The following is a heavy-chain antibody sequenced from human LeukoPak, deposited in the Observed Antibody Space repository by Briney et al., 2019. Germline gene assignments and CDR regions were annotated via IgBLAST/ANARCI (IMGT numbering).Heavy chain of an antibody. D-gene: IGHD3-22*01. Sequence: PSETLSLTCTVSGGSISSYYWSWIRQPAGKGLEWIGRIYTSGSTNYNPSLKSRVTMSVDTSKNQFSLKLSSVTAADTAVYYCARHYYDSSGYSYDIWGQGTMVTVSS. CDR3: ARHYYDSSGYSYDI. CDR2: IYTSGST. J-gene: IGHJ3*02. CDR1: GGSISSYY. V-gene: IGHV4-4*07.